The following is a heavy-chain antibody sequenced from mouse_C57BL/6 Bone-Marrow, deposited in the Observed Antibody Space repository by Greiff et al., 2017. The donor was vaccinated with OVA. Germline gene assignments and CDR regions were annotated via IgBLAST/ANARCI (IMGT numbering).Heavy chain of an antibody. CDR2: IDPASGNI. CDR3: ASPHYYGSSYDSYFDV. J-gene: IGHJ1*03. V-gene: IGHV14-3*01. CDR1: GFNIKDTD. D-gene: IGHD1-1*01. Sequence: EVQLQQSVAELVRPGASVKLSCTASGFNIKDTDMHWVNQGPEQGLEWIGRIDPASGNINSAPKFQGKATISGDTSTNTSYLQLSSLTSEDTAIFYCASPHYYGSSYDSYFDVWGTGTTVTVSS.